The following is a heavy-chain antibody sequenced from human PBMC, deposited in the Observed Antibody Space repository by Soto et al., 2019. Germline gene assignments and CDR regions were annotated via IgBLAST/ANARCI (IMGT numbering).Heavy chain of an antibody. CDR2: FDPEDGET. D-gene: IGHD4-17*01. V-gene: IGHV1-24*01. Sequence: ASVKVSWKVAGYAITVLSMHWVRQAPGKGLEWMGGFDPEDGETIYAQKFQGRVTMTEDTPTDTAYMELSSLRSEDTAVYYCATHGDYVRSSARWAFDIWGQGTMVTVSS. J-gene: IGHJ3*02. CDR3: ATHGDYVRSSARWAFDI. CDR1: GYAITVLS.